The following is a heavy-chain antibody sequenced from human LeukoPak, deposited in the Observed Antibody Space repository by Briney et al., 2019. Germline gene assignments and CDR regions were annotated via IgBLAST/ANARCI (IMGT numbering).Heavy chain of an antibody. V-gene: IGHV3-7*01. J-gene: IGHJ4*02. CDR2: IKEDGSEK. Sequence: PGGSLRLSCAASGFTFNRDWTAWVRQAPGKGLEWVANIKEDGSEKNYVDSVKGRFTISRDNAVNSVYLQMNDLRAEDTGVYYCATKEPSTSGWSYWGQGTLVPVSS. CDR3: ATKEPSTSGWSY. D-gene: IGHD6-19*01. CDR1: GFTFNRDW.